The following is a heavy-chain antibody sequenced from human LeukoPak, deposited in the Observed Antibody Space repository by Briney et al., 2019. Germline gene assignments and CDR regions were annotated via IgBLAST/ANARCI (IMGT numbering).Heavy chain of an antibody. D-gene: IGHD3-22*01. CDR3: AKARDFYYYDSSGYLDY. CDR2: ISYDGSNK. Sequence: GGSLRLSCAASGLTFSSYGMHWVRQAPGKGLEWVAVISYDGSNKYYADSVKGRFTISRDNSKNTLYLQMNSLSAEDTAVYYCAKARDFYYYDSSGYLDYWGQGTLVTVSS. CDR1: GLTFSSYG. J-gene: IGHJ4*02. V-gene: IGHV3-30*18.